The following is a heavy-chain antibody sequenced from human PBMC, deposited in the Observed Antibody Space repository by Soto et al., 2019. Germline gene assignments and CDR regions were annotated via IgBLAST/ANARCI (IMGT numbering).Heavy chain of an antibody. CDR3: AISHGKNAFDI. J-gene: IGHJ3*02. Sequence: QVQLQESGPGLVKPSETLSLTCTVSGGSISSYYWSWIRQPPGKGLECIGYTYYSGSTNYNPSLKSRVTISVDTSKNQFTLKLSSVTAADTAVYYCAISHGKNAFDIWGQGTMVTVSS. CDR1: GGSISSYY. V-gene: IGHV4-59*01. CDR2: TYYSGST.